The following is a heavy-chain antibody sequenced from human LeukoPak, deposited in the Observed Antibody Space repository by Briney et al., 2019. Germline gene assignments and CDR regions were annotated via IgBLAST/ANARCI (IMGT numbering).Heavy chain of an antibody. J-gene: IGHJ4*02. CDR2: IKQDGSEK. Sequence: GGSLRLSCAASGFTFSSYWMSWVRQAPGKGLEWVANIKQDGSEKYYVDSVKGRFTISRDNAKNSLYLQMNSLRAEDTAVYYCASPIYDFWSGALGYWGQGTLATVPS. CDR3: ASPIYDFWSGALGY. CDR1: GFTFSSYW. V-gene: IGHV3-7*01. D-gene: IGHD3-3*01.